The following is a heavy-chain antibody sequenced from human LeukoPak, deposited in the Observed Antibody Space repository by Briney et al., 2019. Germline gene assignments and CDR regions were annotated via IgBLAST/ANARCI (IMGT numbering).Heavy chain of an antibody. CDR1: GGTFSSYA. Sequence: SVKVSCKPSGGTFSSYAISWVRQAPGHGLEWMGRIIPILGIANYAKKFQGRVTITADKSTSTAYMELSSLRSEDTAVYYCARDFSPVAGPRGYFDYWGQGTLVTVSS. CDR3: ARDFSPVAGPRGYFDY. J-gene: IGHJ4*02. V-gene: IGHV1-69*04. D-gene: IGHD6-19*01. CDR2: IIPILGIA.